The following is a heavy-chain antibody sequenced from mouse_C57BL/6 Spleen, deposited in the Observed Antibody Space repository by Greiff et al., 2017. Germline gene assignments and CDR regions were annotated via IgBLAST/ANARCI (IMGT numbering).Heavy chain of an antibody. J-gene: IGHJ2*01. V-gene: IGHV3-6*01. CDR2: ISYDGSN. CDR1: GYSITSGYY. Sequence: EVQRVESGPGLVKPSQSLSLTCSVTGYSITSGYYWNWIRQFPGNKLEWMGYISYDGSNNYNPSLKNRISITRDTSKNQFFLKLNSVTTEDTATYYCARDEGYYFDYWGQGTTLTVSS. CDR3: ARDEGYYFDY.